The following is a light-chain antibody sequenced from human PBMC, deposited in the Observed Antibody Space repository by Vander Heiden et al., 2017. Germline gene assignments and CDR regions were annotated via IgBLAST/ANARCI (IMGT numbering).Light chain of an antibody. V-gene: IGKV4-1*01. Sequence: IVMTQSPDSLAESLGERATISCKSSQTILYTTNNRNYLAWYQQKPGQPPKLLIYWASTRESGVPDRFTGSGSGTDFTLTISSLQAEDVAVYYCQQYYSLPYTFGQGTKLEIK. J-gene: IGKJ2*01. CDR1: QTILYTTNNRNY. CDR2: WAS. CDR3: QQYYSLPYT.